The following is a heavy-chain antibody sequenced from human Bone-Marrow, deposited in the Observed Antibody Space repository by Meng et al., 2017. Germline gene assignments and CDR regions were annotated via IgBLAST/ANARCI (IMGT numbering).Heavy chain of an antibody. D-gene: IGHD5-18*01. CDR3: AREQLWYTNYFDY. CDR2: ISSSGSTI. CDR1: GFTFSDYY. J-gene: IGHJ4*02. Sequence: GRSRRLSFAASGFTFSDYYMSWIRQAPGKGLEWVSYISSSGSTIYYADSVKGRFTISRDNAKNSLYLQMNSLRAEDTAVYYCAREQLWYTNYFDYWGQGTLVTVSS. V-gene: IGHV3-11*01.